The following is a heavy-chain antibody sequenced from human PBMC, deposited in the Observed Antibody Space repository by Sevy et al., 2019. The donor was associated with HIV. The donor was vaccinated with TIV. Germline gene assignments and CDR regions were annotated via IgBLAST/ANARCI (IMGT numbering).Heavy chain of an antibody. CDR2: IYSGGST. Sequence: GGSLRLSCAASGFTVSGNYMSWVRQAPGKGLEWVSVIYSGGSTYYADSVKGRFTISRDTSKTTLYLQMNSLRFEDTAVYYCASTSCSGGSGYSLIDAWGQGTLVTVSS. V-gene: IGHV3-66*02. CDR3: ASTSCSGGSGYSLIDA. D-gene: IGHD2-15*01. CDR1: GFTVSGNY. J-gene: IGHJ4*02.